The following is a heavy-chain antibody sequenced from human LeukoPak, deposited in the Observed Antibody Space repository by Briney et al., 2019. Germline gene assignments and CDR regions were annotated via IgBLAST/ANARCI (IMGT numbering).Heavy chain of an antibody. Sequence: SETLSLTCAVSGGSISSSNWWSWVRQPPGKGLEWIGEIYHSGSTNYNPSLKSRVTISVDKSKNQFSLKLSSVTAADTAVYYCARGVVVPAALKYCFDYWGQGTLVTVSS. CDR2: IYHSGST. D-gene: IGHD2-2*01. CDR1: GGSISSSNW. V-gene: IGHV4-4*02. CDR3: ARGVVVPAALKYCFDY. J-gene: IGHJ4*02.